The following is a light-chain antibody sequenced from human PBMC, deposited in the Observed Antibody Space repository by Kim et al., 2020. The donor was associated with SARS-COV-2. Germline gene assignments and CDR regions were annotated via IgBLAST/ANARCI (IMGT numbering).Light chain of an antibody. J-gene: IGKJ1*01. CDR3: QKYNSAPWT. Sequence: DIQMTQSPSSLSASVGDRVTITCRACQDISIYLAWYQLQPGKPPKLLVYAASTLQSGVPSRFSGSRSGTDFTLTISSLQPEDVATYYCQKYNSAPWTFGQGTKVDIK. CDR1: QDISIY. CDR2: AAS. V-gene: IGKV1-27*01.